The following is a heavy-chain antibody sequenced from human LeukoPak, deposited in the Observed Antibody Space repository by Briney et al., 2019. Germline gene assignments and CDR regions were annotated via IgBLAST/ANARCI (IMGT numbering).Heavy chain of an antibody. CDR1: GGSISSYY. Sequence: SETLSLTCTVSGGSISSYYWSWIRQPAGKGLEWIGRIYTSGSTNYNPSLKSRVTMSVDTSKNQFSLKLSSATAADTAVYYCARADLAGYQEDFDFWGQGALVTVSS. J-gene: IGHJ4*02. V-gene: IGHV4-4*07. CDR2: IYTSGST. D-gene: IGHD3-9*01. CDR3: ARADLAGYQEDFDF.